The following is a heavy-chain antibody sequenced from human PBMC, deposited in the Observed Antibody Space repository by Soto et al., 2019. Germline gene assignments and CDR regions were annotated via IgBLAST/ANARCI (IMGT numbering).Heavy chain of an antibody. Sequence: GESLKISCKGSGYSFAGYWITWVRQKPGKGLEWMGRIDPSDSQTYYSPSFRGHVTISVTKSITTVFLQMNSLRAEDTAVYYCAKDPRQYELPHIFDYWGQGTLVTVSS. CDR3: AKDPRQYELPHIFDY. CDR2: IDPSDSQT. CDR1: GYSFAGYW. D-gene: IGHD6-6*01. J-gene: IGHJ4*02. V-gene: IGHV5-10-1*01.